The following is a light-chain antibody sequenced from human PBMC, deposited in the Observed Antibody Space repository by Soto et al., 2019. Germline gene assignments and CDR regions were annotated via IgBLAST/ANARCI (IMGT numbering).Light chain of an antibody. Sequence: EIVMTQSPATLSVSTGERATLSCRASQSLGGSLAWYQQKPGQAPRLLIYYISTRATGIPARFSGSGSGTEFTLTINSLQSEDSAVYYCQQHNQWPITFGQGTRLEIK. V-gene: IGKV3D-15*01. CDR3: QQHNQWPIT. J-gene: IGKJ5*01. CDR2: YIS. CDR1: QSLGGS.